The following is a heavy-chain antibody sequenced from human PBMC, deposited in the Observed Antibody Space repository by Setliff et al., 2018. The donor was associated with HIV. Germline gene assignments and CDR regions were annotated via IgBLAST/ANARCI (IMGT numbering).Heavy chain of an antibody. Sequence: PSETLSLTCAVYGGSFSGYYWTWIRQPPGKGLEWIGEINHSGSTNYNPSLKSRVSMSVDTSKNQFSLRLSSVTAADTAVFYCARASTGYSSIWYRNGLTYYNYMDGWGRGTKVTVSS. CDR2: INHSGST. V-gene: IGHV4-34*01. CDR1: GGSFSGYY. J-gene: IGHJ6*03. CDR3: ARASTGYSSIWYRNGLTYYNYMDG. D-gene: IGHD2-2*01.